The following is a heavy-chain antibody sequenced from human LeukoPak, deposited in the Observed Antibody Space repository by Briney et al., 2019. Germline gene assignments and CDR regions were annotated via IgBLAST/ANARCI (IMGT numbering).Heavy chain of an antibody. V-gene: IGHV4-61*05. D-gene: IGHD3-10*01. CDR2: IYYSGST. CDR1: GGSISSSSYY. J-gene: IGHJ5*02. Sequence: SETLSLTCTVSGGSISSSSYYWSWIRQPPGKGLEWIGYIYYSGSTNYNPSLKSRVTISVDTSKNQFSLKLSSVTAADTAVYYCARGNYYGSGRNNWFDPWGQGTLVTVSS. CDR3: ARGNYYGSGRNNWFDP.